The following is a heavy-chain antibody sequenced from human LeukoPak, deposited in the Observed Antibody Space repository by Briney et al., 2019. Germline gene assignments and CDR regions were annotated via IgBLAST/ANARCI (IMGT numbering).Heavy chain of an antibody. CDR2: TYYRSKWYN. CDR3: ARGAEYSSGWYEGNWFDP. Sequence: SQTLSLTCALSGDSVSSNSAAWNWIRQSPSRGLGWLGRTYYRSKWYNDYAVSVKSRITINPVTSKNQFSLQLNSVTPEDTAVYYCARGAEYSSGWYEGNWFDPWGQGTLVTVSS. J-gene: IGHJ5*02. V-gene: IGHV6-1*01. D-gene: IGHD6-19*01. CDR1: GDSVSSNSAA.